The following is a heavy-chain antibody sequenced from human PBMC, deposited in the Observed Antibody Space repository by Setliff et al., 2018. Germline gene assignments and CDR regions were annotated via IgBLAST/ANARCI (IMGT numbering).Heavy chain of an antibody. CDR2: INHSGNT. Sequence: SETLSLTCAVYSGSFSGYYWSWIRQPPGKGLEWIGEINHSGNTNYNPSLKSRVTISVDTSKNQISLKLSSVTAADTAVYYCARGHPPSDSSGYYYAYWGQGTLVTAPQ. D-gene: IGHD3-22*01. V-gene: IGHV4-34*01. J-gene: IGHJ4*02. CDR1: SGSFSGYY. CDR3: ARGHPPSDSSGYYYAY.